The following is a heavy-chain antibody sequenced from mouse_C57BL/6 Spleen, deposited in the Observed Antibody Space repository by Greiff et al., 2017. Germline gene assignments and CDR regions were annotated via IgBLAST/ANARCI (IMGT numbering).Heavy chain of an antibody. CDR1: GFTFTSYW. V-gene: IGHV1-5*01. J-gene: IGHJ4*01. Sequence: VQLLQSGTVLARPGASVKMSCTTSGFTFTSYWMHWVKQRPGQGLEWIGSIYPGNGVTSYSQKFKGKAQLTAVTSASTAYMELSSLTNEDTAVYYCTREYDYAMEYRGQGTSVTVSS. D-gene: IGHD5-2*01. CDR2: IYPGNGVT. CDR3: TREYDYAMEY.